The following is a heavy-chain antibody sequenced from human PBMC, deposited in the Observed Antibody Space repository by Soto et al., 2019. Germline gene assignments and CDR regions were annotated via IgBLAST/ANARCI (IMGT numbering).Heavy chain of an antibody. CDR3: ARIWIVGAILYYFDY. CDR1: GYTFTGYY. CDR2: INPNSGGT. D-gene: IGHD1-26*01. V-gene: IGHV1-2*02. J-gene: IGHJ4*02. Sequence: GASVKVSCKASGYTFTGYYMHWVRQAPGQGLEWMGWINPNSGGTNYAQKFQGRVTMTRDTSISTAYMELSRLRSDDTAVYYCARIWIVGAILYYFDYWGQGTLVTVSS.